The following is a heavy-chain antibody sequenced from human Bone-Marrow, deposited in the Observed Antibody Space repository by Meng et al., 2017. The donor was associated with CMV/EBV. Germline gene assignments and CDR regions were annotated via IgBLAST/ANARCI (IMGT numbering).Heavy chain of an antibody. Sequence: LSLTCAASGFTFSSYSMNWVRQAPGKGLEWVSYISSSGSTIYYADSVKGRFTISRDNAKNSLYLQMNSLRAEDTAVYYCARDRIVVVPAADHYYYYGMDVWGQGTTVTVSS. CDR3: ARDRIVVVPAADHYYYYGMDV. J-gene: IGHJ6*02. D-gene: IGHD2-2*01. V-gene: IGHV3-48*04. CDR2: ISSSGSTI. CDR1: GFTFSSYS.